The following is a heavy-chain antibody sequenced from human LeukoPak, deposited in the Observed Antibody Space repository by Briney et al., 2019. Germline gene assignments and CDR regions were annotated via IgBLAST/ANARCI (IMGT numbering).Heavy chain of an antibody. CDR3: ARDRRFGEYYYYYGMDV. V-gene: IGHV1-2*02. Sequence: ASVKVSCKASGYSFTGYYMHWVRQAPGQELEWMGWINPNSGGTKYAQKFQGRVTMTRDTSISTAYMELSRLRSDDTAVYYCARDRRFGEYYYYYGMDVWGQGTTVTVSS. CDR1: GYSFTGYY. J-gene: IGHJ6*02. D-gene: IGHD3-10*01. CDR2: INPNSGGT.